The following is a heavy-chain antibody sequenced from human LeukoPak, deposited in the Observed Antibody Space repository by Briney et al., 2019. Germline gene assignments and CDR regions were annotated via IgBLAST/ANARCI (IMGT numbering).Heavy chain of an antibody. CDR3: VREDIGEIAAAKSHFDY. J-gene: IGHJ4*02. CDR1: GFTFSSYA. V-gene: IGHV3-30-3*01. D-gene: IGHD6-13*01. CDR2: ISYDGSNK. Sequence: GGSLRLSCAASGFTFSSYAMHWVRQAPGKGLEWVAVISYDGSNKYYADSVKGRFTISRDNSKNTLYLQMNSLRAEDTAVYYCVREDIGEIAAAKSHFDYWGQGTLVTVSS.